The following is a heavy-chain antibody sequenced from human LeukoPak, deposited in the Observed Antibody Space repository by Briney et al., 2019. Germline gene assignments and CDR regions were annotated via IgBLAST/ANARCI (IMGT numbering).Heavy chain of an antibody. CDR2: MNPNSGNT. CDR3: ARTYYDFWSGYHGVWWFDH. Sequence: ASVKVSCKASGYTFTSYDINWVRQATGQGLEWMGWMNPNSGNTGYAQKFQGRVTMTRNTSISTAYMELSSLRSEDTAVYYCARTYYDFWSGYHGVWWFDHWGQGTLVTVSS. J-gene: IGHJ5*02. V-gene: IGHV1-8*01. CDR1: GYTFTSYD. D-gene: IGHD3-3*01.